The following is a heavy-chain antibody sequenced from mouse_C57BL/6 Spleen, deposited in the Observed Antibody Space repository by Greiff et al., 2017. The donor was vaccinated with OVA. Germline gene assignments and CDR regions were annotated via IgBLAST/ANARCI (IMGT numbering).Heavy chain of an antibody. CDR1: GYSFTGYY. V-gene: IGHV1-42*01. Sequence: DVQLQESGPELVKPGASVKISCKASGYSFTGYYMNWVKQSPEKSLEWIGEINPSTGGTTYNQKFKAKATLTVDKSSSTAYMQLKSLTSEDSAVYYCARQGAYFDYWGQGTTLTVSS. CDR3: ARQGAYFDY. CDR2: INPSTGGT. J-gene: IGHJ2*01.